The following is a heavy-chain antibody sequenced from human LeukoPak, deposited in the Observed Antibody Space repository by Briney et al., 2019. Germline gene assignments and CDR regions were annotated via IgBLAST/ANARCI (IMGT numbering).Heavy chain of an antibody. V-gene: IGHV4-59*08. CDR1: GGSIINYY. CDR2: VHYIGIT. Sequence: PSETLPLTCSISGGSIINYYWNWIRQPPGKGLEWIGYVHYIGITNYNPSLKSRVTISADTSKNQFSLKLTSVTAADTAVYYCAGSGSYGPFDPWGQGTLVTVSS. CDR3: AGSGSYGPFDP. D-gene: IGHD3-16*01. J-gene: IGHJ5*02.